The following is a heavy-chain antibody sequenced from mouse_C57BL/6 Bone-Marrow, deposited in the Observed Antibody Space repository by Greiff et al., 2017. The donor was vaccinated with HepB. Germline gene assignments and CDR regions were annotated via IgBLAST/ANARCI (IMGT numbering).Heavy chain of an antibody. J-gene: IGHJ3*01. D-gene: IGHD1-1*02. V-gene: IGHV8-8*01. CDR2: IWWDDDK. CDR1: GFSLSTFGMG. Sequence: QVTLKVSGPGILQPSQTLSLTCSFSGFSLSTFGMGVGRIRQPSGKGLEWLAHIWWDDDKYYNPALKSRLTIPKDTAKNQVFLKIANVDTADTATYYCARRERWYRGFAYWGQGTLVTVSA. CDR3: ARRERWYRGFAY.